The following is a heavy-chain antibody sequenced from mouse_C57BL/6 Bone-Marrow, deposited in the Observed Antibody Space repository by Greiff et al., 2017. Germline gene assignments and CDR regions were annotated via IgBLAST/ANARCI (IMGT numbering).Heavy chain of an antibody. CDR3: SRQVTTVLATKYFDV. J-gene: IGHJ1*03. D-gene: IGHD1-1*01. CDR1: GFTFSSYT. CDR2: ISGGGGNT. V-gene: IGHV5-9*01. Sequence: EVQRVESGGGLVKPGGSLKLSCAASGFTFSSYTMSWVRQTPEKRLQWVAAISGGGGNTYYPASVKGRFTIARDTDKNILYLQMISLRSEDTALYYCSRQVTTVLATKYFDVWGTGTTVTVSS.